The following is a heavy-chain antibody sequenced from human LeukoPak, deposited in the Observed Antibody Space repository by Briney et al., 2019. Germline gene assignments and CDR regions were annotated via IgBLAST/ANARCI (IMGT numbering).Heavy chain of an antibody. CDR3: ARAGVAGPPPV. Sequence: SETLSLTCTVSGGSISGGSDYWSWIRQPPGKGLEWIGYMYYSGNTNYNPSLKSRVTISVDTSKNQFSLNLSSVTAADTAVYYCARAGVAGPPPVWGQGTMVTVSS. J-gene: IGHJ3*01. V-gene: IGHV4-61*01. CDR2: MYYSGNT. D-gene: IGHD6-19*01. CDR1: GGSISGGSDY.